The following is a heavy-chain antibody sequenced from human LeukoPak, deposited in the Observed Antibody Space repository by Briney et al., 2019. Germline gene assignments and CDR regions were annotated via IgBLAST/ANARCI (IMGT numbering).Heavy chain of an antibody. D-gene: IGHD4-17*01. CDR2: INHSGSA. J-gene: IGHJ4*02. V-gene: IGHV4-34*01. CDR1: GGSFSGYY. CDR3: ARGQGTVTTH. Sequence: SETLSLTCAVSGGSFSGYYWTWIRQPPGKGLEWIGEINHSGSANFNPSLKSRVTISLDTSKNQFSLKLSSVTAADTAVYYCARGQGTVTTHWGQGTLVTVSS.